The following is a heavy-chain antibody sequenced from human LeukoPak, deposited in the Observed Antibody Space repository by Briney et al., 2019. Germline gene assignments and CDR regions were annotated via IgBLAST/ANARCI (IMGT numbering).Heavy chain of an antibody. CDR2: INHSGST. D-gene: IGHD6-19*01. Sequence: KPSETLSLTCAVYGGSFSGYYWSWIRQPPGKGLEWIGEINHSGSTNYNPSLKSRVTISVDTSKNQFSLKLSSVTAADTAVYYCARDGGSSGWYWSDPWGQGTLVTVSS. J-gene: IGHJ5*02. CDR1: GGSFSGYY. V-gene: IGHV4-34*01. CDR3: ARDGGSSGWYWSDP.